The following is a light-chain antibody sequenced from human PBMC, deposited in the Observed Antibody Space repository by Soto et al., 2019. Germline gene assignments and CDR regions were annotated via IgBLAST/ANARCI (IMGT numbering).Light chain of an antibody. Sequence: QSALTQPRSVSGSPGQSVTISCTGTSSDVGGYNYVSWYQQHPGKAPKLMIYDVSKRPSGVPDRFSGSKSGNTASLTISWLQDEDEADYYCCSDAGSDVFGTGTKLTVL. CDR3: CSDAGSDV. CDR1: SSDVGGYNY. J-gene: IGLJ1*01. V-gene: IGLV2-11*01. CDR2: DVS.